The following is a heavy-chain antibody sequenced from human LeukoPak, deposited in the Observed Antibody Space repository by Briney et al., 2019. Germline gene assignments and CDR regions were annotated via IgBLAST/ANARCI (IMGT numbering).Heavy chain of an antibody. D-gene: IGHD3-22*01. Sequence: GGSLRLSCAASGFTFSSYAMSWVRQAPGKGLEWVSAISGSGGSTYYADSVKGRFTISRDNSKNTLYLQMNSLRAEDTAVYYCAKDDYHDSSGYYYDYWGQGTLVTVSS. J-gene: IGHJ4*02. CDR1: GFTFSSYA. V-gene: IGHV3-23*01. CDR3: AKDDYHDSSGYYYDY. CDR2: ISGSGGST.